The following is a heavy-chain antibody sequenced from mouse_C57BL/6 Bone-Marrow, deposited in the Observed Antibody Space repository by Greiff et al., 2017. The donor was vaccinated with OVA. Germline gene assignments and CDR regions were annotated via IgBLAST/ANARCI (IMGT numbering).Heavy chain of an antibody. CDR2: ISYDGSN. J-gene: IGHJ2*01. D-gene: IGHD1-1*02. CDR1: GYSITSGYY. CDR3: ARDRENYRGYFDY. V-gene: IGHV3-6*01. Sequence: EVKLVESGPGLVKPSQSLSLTCSVTGYSITSGYYWNWIRQFPGNKLEWMGYISYDGSNNYNPSLKNRISITRYTSKNQFFLKLNSVTTEDTATYYCARDRENYRGYFDYWGQGTTLTVSS.